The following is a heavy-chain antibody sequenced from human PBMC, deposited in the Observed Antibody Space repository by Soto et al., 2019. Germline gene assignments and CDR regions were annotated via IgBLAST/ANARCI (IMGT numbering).Heavy chain of an antibody. CDR1: GGSFSGYY. D-gene: IGHD3-9*01. CDR2: INHSGST. J-gene: IGHJ4*02. V-gene: IGHV4-34*01. Sequence: QVQLQQWGAGLLKPSETLSLTCAVYGGSFSGYYWTWIRQPPGTGLEWIGEINHSGSTNYNPSLNRRVPISVHTSKNQFSLKLTSVTAADTAVYYCARDKMTGLFDYWGQGTLVTVSS. CDR3: ARDKMTGLFDY.